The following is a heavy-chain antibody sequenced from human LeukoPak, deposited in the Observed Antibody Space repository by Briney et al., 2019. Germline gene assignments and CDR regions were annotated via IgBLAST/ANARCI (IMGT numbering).Heavy chain of an antibody. J-gene: IGHJ3*02. V-gene: IGHV4-59*01. CDR1: GGSISSYY. CDR3: ARNTVTTNKNAFDI. Sequence: PSETLSLTCTVSGGSISSYYWSWIRQPPGKGLEWIGYIYYSGSTNYNPSPKSRVTISVDTSKNQFSLKLSSVTAADTAVYYCARNTVTTNKNAFDIWGQGTMVTVSS. D-gene: IGHD4-17*01. CDR2: IYYSGST.